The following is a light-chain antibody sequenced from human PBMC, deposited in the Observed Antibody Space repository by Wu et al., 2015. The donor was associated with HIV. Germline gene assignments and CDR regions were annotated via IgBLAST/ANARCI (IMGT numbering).Light chain of an antibody. Sequence: EIVLTQSPGTLSLSPGERATLSCRASQSVSSSYLAWYQQEPDQAPRLLIYGTSSRATDIPDRFGGSGSGTDFTLTISRLEPEDFAVYYCHQYGSSLFTFGGGTKVEIK. CDR2: GTS. J-gene: IGKJ4*01. CDR1: QSVSSSY. CDR3: HQYGSSLFT. V-gene: IGKV3-20*01.